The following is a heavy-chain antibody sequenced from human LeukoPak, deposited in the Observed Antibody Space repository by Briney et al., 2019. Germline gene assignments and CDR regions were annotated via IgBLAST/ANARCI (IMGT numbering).Heavy chain of an antibody. Sequence: GGSLRLSCAASGFTFSSYAMHWVRQAPGKGLEWVAVISYDGSNKYYADSVKGRFTISRDNPKNTLYLQMNSLRAEDTAVYYCARDRSGWVDYWGQGTLVTVSS. J-gene: IGHJ4*02. D-gene: IGHD6-19*01. CDR3: ARDRSGWVDY. CDR2: ISYDGSNK. CDR1: GFTFSSYA. V-gene: IGHV3-30*04.